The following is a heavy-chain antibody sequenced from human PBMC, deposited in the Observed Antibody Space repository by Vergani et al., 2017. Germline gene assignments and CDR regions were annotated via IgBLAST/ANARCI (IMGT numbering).Heavy chain of an antibody. Sequence: EVQLVESGGGLVKTGGSLRLSCTGSEFILGTYWMTWVRQAPRKGLEWVASIKQDGSEKQYVDSVKGRFTISRDNVRNLVFLEMHDLRVADTAVYYCARELVAGTKEIDYWGQGTLVTVSS. CDR3: ARELVAGTKEIDY. J-gene: IGHJ4*02. CDR1: EFILGTYW. V-gene: IGHV3-7*01. D-gene: IGHD6-19*01. CDR2: IKQDGSEK.